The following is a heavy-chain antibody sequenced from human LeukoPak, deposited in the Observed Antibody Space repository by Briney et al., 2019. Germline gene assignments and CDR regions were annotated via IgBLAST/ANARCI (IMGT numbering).Heavy chain of an antibody. CDR3: ARGAYAKEELAPPGWDY. CDR2: INPSGGST. CDR1: GYTFTSYY. Sequence: ASVKVSCKASGYTFTSYYMHWVRQAPGQGLEWMGMINPSGGSTSYAQKFQGRVTMTRNTSTSTVYMELSSLRFEDTAVYYCARGAYAKEELAPPGWDYWGQGTLVTVS. D-gene: IGHD1-26*01. V-gene: IGHV1-46*01. J-gene: IGHJ4*02.